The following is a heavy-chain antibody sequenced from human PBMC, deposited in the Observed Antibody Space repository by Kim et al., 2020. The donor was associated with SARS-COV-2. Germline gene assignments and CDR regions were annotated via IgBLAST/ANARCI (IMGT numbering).Heavy chain of an antibody. Sequence: GGSLRLSCAASGFTFSSYGMHWVRQAPGKGLEWVAVIWYDGSNKYYADSVKGRFTISRDNSKNTLYLQMNSLRAEDTAVYYCARDMNHGAFDIWGQGTMVTVSS. J-gene: IGHJ3*02. CDR1: GFTFSSYG. CDR2: IWYDGSNK. CDR3: ARDMNHGAFDI. V-gene: IGHV3-33*01.